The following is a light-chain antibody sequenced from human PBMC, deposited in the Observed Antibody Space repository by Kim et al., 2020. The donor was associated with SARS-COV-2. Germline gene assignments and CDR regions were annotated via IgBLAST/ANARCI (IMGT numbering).Light chain of an antibody. CDR2: DAS. J-gene: IGKJ1*01. Sequence: EIVLTQSPGTLSLSPGERATLSCRASQSVSSSYLAWYQQKPGQAPRLLMYDASTRATDVPARFSGSGSGTDFTLTISSLQSEDFAVYYCQQYSNWPPWTFGQGTKVDIK. V-gene: IGKV3-15*01. CDR1: QSVSSSY. CDR3: QQYSNWPPWT.